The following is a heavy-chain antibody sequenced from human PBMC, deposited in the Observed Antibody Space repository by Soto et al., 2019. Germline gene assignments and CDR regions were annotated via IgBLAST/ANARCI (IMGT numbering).Heavy chain of an antibody. CDR3: ASARHIGP. V-gene: IGHV3-7*01. CDR1: GFTFSNYW. J-gene: IGHJ5*02. D-gene: IGHD2-21*01. Sequence: GGSLRLSCAASGFTFSNYWMSWVRQAPGKGLEWVANIKEDGSERNYVDSVKGRFTISRDNAENSLYLQMNSLRAEDTAVYYCASARHIGPWGQGTLVTVSS. CDR2: IKEDGSER.